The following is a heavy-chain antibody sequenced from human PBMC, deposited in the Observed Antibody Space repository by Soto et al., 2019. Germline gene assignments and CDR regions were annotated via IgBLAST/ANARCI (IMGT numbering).Heavy chain of an antibody. D-gene: IGHD2-21*01. CDR2: VYYSGGA. CDR1: GGSFSGYY. V-gene: IGHV4-34*01. Sequence: PSETLSLTCAVYGGSFSGYYWGWIRQPPGKGLEFIANVYYSGGAHYNPSFKSRVTISVDTATNQVSLRMSSVTAADTAVYFCGRVVEGATRHTDFDSWGQGTLVTVSS. CDR3: GRVVEGATRHTDFDS. J-gene: IGHJ5*01.